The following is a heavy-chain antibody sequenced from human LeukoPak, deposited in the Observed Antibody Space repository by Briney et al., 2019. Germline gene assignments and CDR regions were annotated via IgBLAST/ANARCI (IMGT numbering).Heavy chain of an antibody. V-gene: IGHV3-30*02. CDR1: GFTFSSYG. Sequence: PGGSLRLSCAASGFTFSSYGMHWVRQAPGKGLESVAFIRYDGSNKYYADSVKGRFTIYRGNCKNTLYLQMNSLRAEDTAVYYCAKEEERYFDWLSTDFDYWGQGTLVTVSS. CDR2: IRYDGSNK. CDR3: AKEEERYFDWLSTDFDY. J-gene: IGHJ4*02. D-gene: IGHD3-9*01.